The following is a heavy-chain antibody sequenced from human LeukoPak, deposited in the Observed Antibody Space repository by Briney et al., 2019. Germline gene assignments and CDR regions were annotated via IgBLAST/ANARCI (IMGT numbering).Heavy chain of an antibody. D-gene: IGHD3-22*01. Sequence: GGSLRLSCAASGFTFSNYWMSWVRQAPGKGLEWVANIKGDGSYKYYVDSVKGRFTISRDNAKSSVYLQMNTLRAEDTAVYYCATSADSSGNDWGRGTLVTVSS. J-gene: IGHJ4*02. CDR2: IKGDGSYK. V-gene: IGHV3-7*03. CDR1: GFTFSNYW. CDR3: ATSADSSGND.